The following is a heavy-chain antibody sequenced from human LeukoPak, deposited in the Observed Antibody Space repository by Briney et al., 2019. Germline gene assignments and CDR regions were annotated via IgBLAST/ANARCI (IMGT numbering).Heavy chain of an antibody. D-gene: IGHD4-17*01. CDR1: GFTFSSYG. V-gene: IGHV3-23*01. CDR2: ISGSGGST. CDR3: AKAGTVTSLYYYYYMDV. J-gene: IGHJ6*03. Sequence: GGSLRLSCAASGFTFSSYGMSWVRQAPGKGLEWVSAISGSGGSTYYADSVKGRFTISRDNSKNTLYLQMNSLRAEDTAVYYCAKAGTVTSLYYYYYMDVWGKGTTVTISS.